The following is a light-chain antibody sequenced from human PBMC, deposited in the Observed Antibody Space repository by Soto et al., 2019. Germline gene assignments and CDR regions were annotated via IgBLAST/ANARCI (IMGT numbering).Light chain of an antibody. CDR2: GAS. J-gene: IGKJ1*01. V-gene: IGKV3-15*01. CDR1: QTVIRN. CDR3: QQYAVWPPQT. Sequence: DIVMTQSPATLSVSPGERATLSCRASQTVIRNLAWYQQKPGQTPRLLIFGASTRATGIPARFSGSGSGTEFTLTISSLQPEDFAVYYCQQYAVWPPQTFGQGTKVDIK.